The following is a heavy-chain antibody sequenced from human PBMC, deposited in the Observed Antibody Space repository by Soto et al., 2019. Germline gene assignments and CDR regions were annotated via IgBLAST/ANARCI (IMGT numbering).Heavy chain of an antibody. Sequence: QLQLQESGPGLVKPSETLSLTCTVSGGSISTSSYYWGWIRQPPGKGLEWIGSIYYSGSTNYNPSLKSRVTISGDTSKNQFSLTLSSVTAADTAVYYCARTRGSYNWFDPWGQGTLVTVSS. J-gene: IGHJ5*02. CDR2: IYYSGST. D-gene: IGHD1-26*01. CDR3: ARTRGSYNWFDP. CDR1: GGSISTSSYY. V-gene: IGHV4-39*01.